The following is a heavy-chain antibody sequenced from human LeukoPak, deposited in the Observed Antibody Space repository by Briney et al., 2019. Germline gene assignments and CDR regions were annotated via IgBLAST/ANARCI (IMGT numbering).Heavy chain of an antibody. Sequence: KASETLSLTCTVSGGSISSYYWSWIRQPPGKGLEWIGYIYYSGSTNYNPSLKSRVTISVDTSKNQFFLKLSSLTAADTPVYYCAGVKRDRSRHLFDYWGQGTLVTVSS. D-gene: IGHD3-22*01. J-gene: IGHJ4*02. CDR3: AGVKRDRSRHLFDY. CDR1: GGSISSYY. V-gene: IGHV4-59*01. CDR2: IYYSGST.